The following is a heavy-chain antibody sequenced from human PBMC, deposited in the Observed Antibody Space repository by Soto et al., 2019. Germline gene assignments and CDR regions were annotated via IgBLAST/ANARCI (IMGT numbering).Heavy chain of an antibody. V-gene: IGHV3-23*01. CDR3: AKAQGSASGWFDP. CDR2: ISGTGATT. Sequence: ELLLLESGGGVAQPGGSLRLSCAASGIAFTNYAMSWVRQAPGKGLEWVSAISGTGATTYYADSVKGRFTISRDKSKNTLYLQMTNLTAEDTAVYYCAKAQGSASGWFDPWGQGTLVTVSS. D-gene: IGHD6-19*01. J-gene: IGHJ5*02. CDR1: GIAFTNYA.